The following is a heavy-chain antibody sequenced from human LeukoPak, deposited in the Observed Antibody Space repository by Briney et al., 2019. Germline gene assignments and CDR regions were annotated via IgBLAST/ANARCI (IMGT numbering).Heavy chain of an antibody. CDR1: GYTFTSYG. CDR3: ARDSPAAEVVTTKAFDI. J-gene: IGHJ3*02. Sequence: ASVKVSCKASGYTFTSYGISWVRQAPGQGLEWMGWISAYNGNTNYAQKLQGRVTMTTDTSTSTAYMELRSLRSDDTAVYYCARDSPAAEVVTTKAFDIRGQGTMVTVSS. V-gene: IGHV1-18*01. CDR2: ISAYNGNT. D-gene: IGHD2-21*02.